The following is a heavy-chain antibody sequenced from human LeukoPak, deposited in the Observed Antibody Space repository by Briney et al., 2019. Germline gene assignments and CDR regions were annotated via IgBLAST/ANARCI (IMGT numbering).Heavy chain of an antibody. CDR3: ATSEWRADRFDY. CDR1: GYTFTSYG. D-gene: IGHD2-8*01. J-gene: IGHJ4*02. CDR2: VSAYNGNT. V-gene: IGHV1-18*01. Sequence: GASVKVSCKASGYTFTSYGISWVRQAPGQGLEWMGWVSAYNGNTNYAQKLQGRVTMTTDTSTSTAYMELRSLRSDDTAVYYCATSEWRADRFDYWGQGTLVTVSS.